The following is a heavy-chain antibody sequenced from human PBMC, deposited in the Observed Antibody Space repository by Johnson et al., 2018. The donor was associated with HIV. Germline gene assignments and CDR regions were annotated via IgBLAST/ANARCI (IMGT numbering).Heavy chain of an antibody. CDR1: EFIFSSYS. Sequence: MLLVESGGGVVQPGGSLRLSCAASEFIFSSYSMHWVRQAPGKGLEWVANIKHDGSRIQYMDSVKGRFTISRDNTRHLLFLQMNTLRAEDTAVYYCARDVSYRYDGDGWADGFDIWGQGTMVTVSS. V-gene: IGHV3-7*01. CDR2: IKHDGSRI. J-gene: IGHJ3*02. D-gene: IGHD2-21*01. CDR3: ARDVSYRYDGDGWADGFDI.